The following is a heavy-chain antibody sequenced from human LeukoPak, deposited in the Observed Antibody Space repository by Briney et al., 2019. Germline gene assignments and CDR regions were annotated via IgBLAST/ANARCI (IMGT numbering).Heavy chain of an antibody. D-gene: IGHD6-19*01. V-gene: IGHV3-21*01. Sequence: PSETLSLTCAVSGYSISSGYYWGWIRQPLGKGLEWVSSISSSSSYIYYADSVKGRFTISRDNAKNSLYLQMNSLRAEDTAVYYCARDWDSSGWSNYAFDIWGQGTMVTVSS. J-gene: IGHJ3*02. CDR3: ARDWDSSGWSNYAFDI. CDR1: GYSISSGYY. CDR2: ISSSSSYI.